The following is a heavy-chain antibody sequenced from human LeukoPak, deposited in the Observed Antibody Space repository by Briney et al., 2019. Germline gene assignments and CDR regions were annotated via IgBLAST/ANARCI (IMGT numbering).Heavy chain of an antibody. D-gene: IGHD1-26*01. J-gene: IGHJ4*02. CDR1: GGSISSGSYY. V-gene: IGHV4-61*02. CDR3: ARVRGSYHDY. Sequence: SQTLSLTCTVSGGSISSGSYYWSWIRQPAGKGLEWIGRIYTSGSTNYNPSLKSRVTISVDTSKNQFSLKLSSVTAADTAVYYCARVRGSYHDYWGQGTLVTLSS. CDR2: IYTSGST.